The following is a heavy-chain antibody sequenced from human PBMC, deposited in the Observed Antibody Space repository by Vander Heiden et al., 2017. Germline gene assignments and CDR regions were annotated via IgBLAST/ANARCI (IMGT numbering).Heavy chain of an antibody. CDR1: EFTFSRYW. CDR3: ARAITIFGNGFDP. D-gene: IGHD3-3*01. V-gene: IGHV3-74*01. Sequence: EVQLVESGGGLVQPGGSLRLSCAASEFTFSRYWMHWVRQGPGEGLMWVARINGDGRSTTYADFVKGRFTISRDNTKNTLYLQMNSLRVEDTAVYYCARAITIFGNGFDPWGQGTLVTVSS. CDR2: INGDGRST. J-gene: IGHJ5*02.